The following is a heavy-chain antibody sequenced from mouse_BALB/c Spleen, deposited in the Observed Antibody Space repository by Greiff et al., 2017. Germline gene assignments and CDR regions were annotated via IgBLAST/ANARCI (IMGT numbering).Heavy chain of an antibody. CDR2: IWAGGST. Sequence: VKLVESGPGLVAPSQSLSITCTVSGFSLTSYGVHWVRQPPGKGLEWLGVIWAGGSTNYNSALMSRLSISKDNSKSQVFLKMNSLQTDDTAMYYCARDPRLPWYFDVWGAGTTVTVSS. D-gene: IGHD2-4*01. CDR3: ARDPRLPWYFDV. CDR1: GFSLTSYG. J-gene: IGHJ1*01. V-gene: IGHV2-9*02.